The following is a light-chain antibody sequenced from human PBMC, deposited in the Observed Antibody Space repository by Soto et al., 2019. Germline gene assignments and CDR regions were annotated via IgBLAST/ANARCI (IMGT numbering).Light chain of an antibody. V-gene: IGLV2-14*01. CDR3: CSYTSSTTFYV. CDR1: SSDVGDYDY. Sequence: QSVLTQPASVSGSPGQSITISCAGSSSDVGDYDYVSWYQQHPDKAPKLIIYEVTNRPSGVSNRFSASKSGNTASLTISGLQAEDEADYYCCSYTSSTTFYVFGTGTKVT. CDR2: EVT. J-gene: IGLJ1*01.